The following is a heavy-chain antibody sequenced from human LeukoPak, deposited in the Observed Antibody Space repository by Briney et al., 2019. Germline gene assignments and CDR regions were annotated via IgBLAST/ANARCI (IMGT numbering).Heavy chain of an antibody. D-gene: IGHD3-22*01. CDR1: GYTFTSYY. CDR3: AREAGSRYYDSSGYFDY. Sequence: GASVKVSCKASGYTFTSYYTHWVRQAPGQGLEWMGIINPSGGSTSYAQKFQGRVTMTRDTSTSTVYMELSSLRSEDTAVYYCAREAGSRYYDSSGYFDYWGQGTLVTVSS. J-gene: IGHJ4*02. V-gene: IGHV1-46*01. CDR2: INPSGGST.